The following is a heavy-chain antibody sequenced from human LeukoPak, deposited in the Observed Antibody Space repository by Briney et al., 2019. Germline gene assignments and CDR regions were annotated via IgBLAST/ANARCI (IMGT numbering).Heavy chain of an antibody. V-gene: IGHV1-18*04. CDR2: ISAYNGNT. J-gene: IGHJ6*04. D-gene: IGHD2-15*01. Sequence: ASVKVSCKASGYTFTSYGISWVRQAPGQGLEWMGWISAYNGNTNYAQKLQGRVTMTTDTSPSTAYMELRSLRSDDTAVYYCARDTQLGYCSGGSCFPYYYYGTDVWGKGTTVTVSS. CDR1: GYTFTSYG. CDR3: ARDTQLGYCSGGSCFPYYYYGTDV.